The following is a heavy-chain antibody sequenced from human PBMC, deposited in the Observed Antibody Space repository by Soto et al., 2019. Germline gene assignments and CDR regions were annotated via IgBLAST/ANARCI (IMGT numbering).Heavy chain of an antibody. CDR1: GGSILRCY. CDR2: IYYSGST. Sequence: LSLTCTVSGGSILRCYWSWIRQPPGKGPEWFGYIYYSGSTNYNPSLKSRVNISVDTSKNQFSLKLSSVTAADTAVYYCARASGQMLAAQWGQGTLGIV. V-gene: IGHV4-59*01. CDR3: ARASGQMLAAQ. J-gene: IGHJ4*02. D-gene: IGHD2-15*01.